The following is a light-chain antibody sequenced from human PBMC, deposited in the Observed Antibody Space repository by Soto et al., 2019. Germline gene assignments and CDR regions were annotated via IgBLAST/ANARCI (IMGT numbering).Light chain of an antibody. J-gene: IGKJ1*01. CDR2: AAT. CDR3: HQIHTTPWT. V-gene: IGKV1-39*01. CDR1: QRITTY. Sequence: DIQMTQSPSSLSASVGDRVTITCRASQRITTYLNWYQQRPGKAPSLLIYAATYLREGVPSRCSGSGSGTDFTLTIAGLQPDDFATYFCHQIHTTPWTFGQGTKVEI.